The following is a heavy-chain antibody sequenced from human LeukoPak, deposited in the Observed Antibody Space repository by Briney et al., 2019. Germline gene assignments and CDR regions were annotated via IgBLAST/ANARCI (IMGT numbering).Heavy chain of an antibody. V-gene: IGHV4-61*02. Sequence: SETLSLTCTVSGGSISSGSYYWSWIRQPAGKGLEWIGRIYTSGSTNYTPSLKSRVTISIDTSKNHSSLKLSSVTAADTAVYYCARARRMDTFDYWGQGTLVTVSS. CDR1: GGSISSGSYY. J-gene: IGHJ4*02. D-gene: IGHD3/OR15-3a*01. CDR2: IYTSGST. CDR3: ARARRMDTFDY.